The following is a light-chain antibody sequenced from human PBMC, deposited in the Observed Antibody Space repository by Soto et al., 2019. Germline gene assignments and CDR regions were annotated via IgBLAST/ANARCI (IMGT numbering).Light chain of an antibody. CDR1: RDIGSY. CDR3: LKDHDDSWK. V-gene: IGKV1-6*01. J-gene: IGKJ1*01. Sequence: ATQMTQSPSSLSASVGYRITITCRASRDIGSYLSWYQQKPGKAPTLLIYAASNLQSGVPSRFRGSRSGTEFTLTVSSLQPEDFATYYCLKDHDDSWKFGQGTKVDIK. CDR2: AAS.